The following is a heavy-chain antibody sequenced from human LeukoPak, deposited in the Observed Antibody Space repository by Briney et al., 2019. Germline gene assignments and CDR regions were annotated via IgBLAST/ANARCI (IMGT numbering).Heavy chain of an antibody. Sequence: SETLSLTCAVYGGSFSSYYWSWIRQPPGKGLEWIGEINHSGSTNYNPSLKSRVTISVDTSKNQFSLKLSSVTAADTAVYYCASPYYCSGGSCYSFWGQGTLVTVSS. CDR2: INHSGST. V-gene: IGHV4-34*01. CDR3: ASPYYCSGGSCYSF. D-gene: IGHD2-15*01. CDR1: GGSFSSYY. J-gene: IGHJ4*02.